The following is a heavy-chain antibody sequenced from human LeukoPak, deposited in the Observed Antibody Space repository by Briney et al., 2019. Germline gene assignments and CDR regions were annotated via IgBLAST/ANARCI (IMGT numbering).Heavy chain of an antibody. J-gene: IGHJ5*02. CDR1: GFTFSDYY. CDR2: ISGSGSAR. CDR3: ARAGSGSGGNWFDP. D-gene: IGHD3-10*01. Sequence: GGSLRLSCAASGFTFSDYYMSWIRQAPGKGLEWVSYISGSGSARNYADSVKGRFTISRDNAKNSLYLQMNSLRAEDTAVYYCARAGSGSGGNWFDPWGQGTLVTLSS. V-gene: IGHV3-11*01.